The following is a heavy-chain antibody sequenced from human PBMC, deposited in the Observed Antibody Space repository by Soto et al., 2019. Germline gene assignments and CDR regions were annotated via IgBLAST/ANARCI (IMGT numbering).Heavy chain of an antibody. CDR2: ISGSGGST. CDR3: AKGREYTYGYADY. J-gene: IGHJ4*02. CDR1: GFTFNNYA. Sequence: EVQLLESGGGLVQPGGSLRLSCAASGFTFNNYAMSWVRQAPGKGLEWVSDISGSGGSTYYADSVKGRFTISRDNSKNTLYLQMNSLRAEDTAVYYCAKGREYTYGYADYRGQGTLVTVSS. V-gene: IGHV3-23*01. D-gene: IGHD5-18*01.